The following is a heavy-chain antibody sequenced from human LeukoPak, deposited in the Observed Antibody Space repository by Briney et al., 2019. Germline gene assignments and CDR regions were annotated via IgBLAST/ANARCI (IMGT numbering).Heavy chain of an antibody. CDR3: AREYSSSSGSVSDY. CDR2: ITRSSSTI. CDR1: GFTFSSYN. J-gene: IGHJ4*02. Sequence: GGSLRLSCAASGFTFSSYNMNWVRQAPGKELEWVSYITRSSSTIYYADSVKGRFTISRDNAKNSLYLQMNSLRDEDTAVYYCAREYSSSSGSVSDYWGQGTLVTVSS. D-gene: IGHD6-6*01. V-gene: IGHV3-48*02.